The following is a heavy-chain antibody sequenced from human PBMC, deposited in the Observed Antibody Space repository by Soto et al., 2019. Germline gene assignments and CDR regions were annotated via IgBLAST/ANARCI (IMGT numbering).Heavy chain of an antibody. V-gene: IGHV4-39*01. CDR2: IYYSGST. CDR3: ARLKEGGGWYELEWGSTDYGMDV. Sequence: PSGTLSLSGTVAGGSISSSSYYWGWIRQPPGKGLEWIGSIYYSGSTYYNPSLKSRVTISVDTSKNQFSLKLSSVTAADTAVYYCARLKEGGGWYELEWGSTDYGMDVWGQGTTVTVSS. J-gene: IGHJ6*02. CDR1: GGSISSSSYY. D-gene: IGHD6-19*01.